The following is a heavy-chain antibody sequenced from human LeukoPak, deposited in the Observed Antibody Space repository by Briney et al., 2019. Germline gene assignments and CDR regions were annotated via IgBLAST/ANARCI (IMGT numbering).Heavy chain of an antibody. CDR2: ISGSGGST. CDR3: AKSSSYYYDSSDD. Sequence: GGSLRLSCAASGFTFSSYAMSWVRRAPGEGREWVSAISGSGGSTYYADSAKCRFTISRDNSKNTLYLQMNSLRAEDTAVYYCAKSSSYYYDSSDDWGQGTLVTVSS. J-gene: IGHJ4*02. V-gene: IGHV3-23*01. D-gene: IGHD3-22*01. CDR1: GFTFSSYA.